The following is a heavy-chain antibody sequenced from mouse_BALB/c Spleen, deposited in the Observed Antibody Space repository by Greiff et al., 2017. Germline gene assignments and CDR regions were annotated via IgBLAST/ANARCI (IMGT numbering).Heavy chain of an antibody. V-gene: IGHV1-15*01. CDR3: TRGLRLPDY. CDR1: GYTFTDYE. CDR2: IDPETGGT. J-gene: IGHJ2*01. D-gene: IGHD1-2*01. Sequence: VQVVESGAELVRPGASVTLSCKASGYTFTDYEMHWVKQTPVHGLEWIGAIDPETGGTAYNQKFKGKATLTADKSSSTAYMELRSLTSEDSAVYYCTRGLRLPDYWGQGTTLTVSS.